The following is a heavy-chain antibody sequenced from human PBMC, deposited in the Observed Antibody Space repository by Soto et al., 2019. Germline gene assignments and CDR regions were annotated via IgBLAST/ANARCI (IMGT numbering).Heavy chain of an antibody. CDR3: AGESGGATATLGYYYFYMDV. CDR2: INPNGGVT. D-gene: IGHD5-12*01. V-gene: IGHV1-2*04. Sequence: QVQLVQSGAEVRKPGASVTVSCRSSGDSFNDYYIHWVRQAPGQGFEWMGWINPNGGVTKYAQKFQGWVSMTRDTSIRTVYMQLSRLRSDDTAVYYCAGESGGATATLGYYYFYMDVWGTGTTVTVSS. J-gene: IGHJ6*03. CDR1: GDSFNDYY.